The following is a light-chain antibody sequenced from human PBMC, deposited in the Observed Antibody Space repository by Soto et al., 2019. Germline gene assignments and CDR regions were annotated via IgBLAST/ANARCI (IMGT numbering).Light chain of an antibody. Sequence: QSVLTQPASVSGSPGQSITISCTGTTSDIGGYNYVSWYQQHPGKAPKLIIYEVSDRPSGVSHRFSGSKSGNTASLTISGLQTDDEADYYCSSYTKTSTLGVFGGGTKVTVL. V-gene: IGLV2-14*01. CDR1: TSDIGGYNY. J-gene: IGLJ2*01. CDR3: SSYTKTSTLGV. CDR2: EVS.